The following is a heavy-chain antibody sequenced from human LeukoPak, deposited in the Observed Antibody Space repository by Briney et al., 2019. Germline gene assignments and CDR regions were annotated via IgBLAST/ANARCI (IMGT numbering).Heavy chain of an antibody. CDR2: IHPDSSDK. CDR1: GFTFRHSW. J-gene: IGHJ4*02. CDR3: TRLHRETAGDY. D-gene: IGHD1-14*01. Sequence: PGRSLRLSCEASGFTFRHSWLSWIRQTPGKGLEWVANIHPDSSDKFYVDSMEGRFTISRDNTKNSLYLQIDNARLDDTGLYYCTRLHRETAGDYWGQGVPVIVSS. V-gene: IGHV3-7*03.